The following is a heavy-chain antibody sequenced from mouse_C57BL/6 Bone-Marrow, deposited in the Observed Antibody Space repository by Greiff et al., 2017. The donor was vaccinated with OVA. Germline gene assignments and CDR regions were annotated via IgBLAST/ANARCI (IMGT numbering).Heavy chain of an antibody. V-gene: IGHV8-8*01. CDR3: ARPYDGYYEYFDV. CDR2: IWWDDDK. D-gene: IGHD2-3*01. J-gene: IGHJ1*03. CDR1: GFSLSTFGMG. Sequence: QVTLKESGPGILQPSQTLSLTCSFSGFSLSTFGMGVGWIRQPSGQGLEWLAHIWWDDDKYYNPALKSRLTSSKDTSKNQVFLKIANVDTADTATYYCARPYDGYYEYFDVWGTGTTVTVSS.